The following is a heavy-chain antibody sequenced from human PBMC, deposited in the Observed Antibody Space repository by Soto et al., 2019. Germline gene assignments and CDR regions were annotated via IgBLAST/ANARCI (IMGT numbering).Heavy chain of an antibody. D-gene: IGHD3-3*01. V-gene: IGHV3-21*01. J-gene: IGHJ3*02. CDR1: GFTFSSYS. CDR3: ARDGYYDFWSGTTGDAFDI. Sequence: GGSLRLSCAASGFTFSSYSMNWVRQAPGKGLEWVSSISSSSSYIYYADSVKGRFTISRDNAKNSLYLQMNSLRAEDTAVYYCARDGYYDFWSGTTGDAFDIWGQGTMVTVSS. CDR2: ISSSSSYI.